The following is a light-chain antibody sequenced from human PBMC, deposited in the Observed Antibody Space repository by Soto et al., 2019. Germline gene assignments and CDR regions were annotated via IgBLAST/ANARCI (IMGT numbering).Light chain of an antibody. J-gene: IGKJ1*01. CDR2: GAS. CDR3: QQYDDWPET. V-gene: IGKV3-15*01. Sequence: EIVMTQSPATLSVSPGERATLSCRASESVNTNLAWYQQRPGQAPRLLIYGASTRATAIPARFSGSGSGTEFTLTISSLQSEDFAVYYCQQYDDWPETFGQGTKVDIK. CDR1: ESVNTN.